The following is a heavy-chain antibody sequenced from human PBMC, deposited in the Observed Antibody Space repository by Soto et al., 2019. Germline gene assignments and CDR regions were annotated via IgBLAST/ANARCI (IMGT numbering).Heavy chain of an antibody. D-gene: IGHD3-22*01. CDR1: GGTFRNYA. CDR2: IIPILRAA. V-gene: IGHV1-69*11. CDR3: ARGPYYYDSSGYPYFEY. J-gene: IGHJ4*02. Sequence: QVQLVQSGAEVKKPGSSVKVSCKASGGTFRNYAISWVRQAPGQGLEWMGGIIPILRAANYAQKVQGRVTITADESTSTPYMELCGLRSEDTAVYFWARGPYYYDSSGYPYFEYWGQGTLVTVSS.